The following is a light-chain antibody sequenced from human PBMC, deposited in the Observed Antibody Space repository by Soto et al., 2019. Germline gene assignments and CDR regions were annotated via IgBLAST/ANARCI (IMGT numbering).Light chain of an antibody. CDR2: RAS. V-gene: IGKV3-15*01. J-gene: IGKJ5*01. CDR3: QQYHIRPYT. Sequence: EILLTQSPGALAVSPGEVATLSCRASQSVRDNLAWYQQKPGQAPRLLIYRASTRATGVPARFSGSGSGTDFTLTISSLQSEDLAIYYCQQYHIRPYTFGQGTRLEI. CDR1: QSVRDN.